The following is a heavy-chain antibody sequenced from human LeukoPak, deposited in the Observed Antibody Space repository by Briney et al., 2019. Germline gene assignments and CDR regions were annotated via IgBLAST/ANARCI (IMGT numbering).Heavy chain of an antibody. Sequence: ASVKDSFKASGYTFTNYGISWVRQAPGEGLEGMGWIRAYNGNTNYTQKLQGRVTITTDTATSTAYMELRSLRSHDTAVYYCARYRRYSSSSNSYYYYGMDVWGQGTTVTVSS. CDR3: ARYRRYSSSSNSYYYYGMDV. J-gene: IGHJ6*02. CDR1: GYTFTNYG. V-gene: IGHV1-18*01. CDR2: IRAYNGNT. D-gene: IGHD6-6*01.